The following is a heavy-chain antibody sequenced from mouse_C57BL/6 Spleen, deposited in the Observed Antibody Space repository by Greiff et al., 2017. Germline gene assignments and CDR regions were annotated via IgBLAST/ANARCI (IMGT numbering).Heavy chain of an antibody. Sequence: LQESGAELVRPGASVKMSCKASGYTFTSYNMHWVKQTPRQGLEWIGAIYPGNGDTSYNQKFKGKATLTVDKSSSTAYMQLSSLTSDDSAVYFCAMGELGLFDYWGQGTTLTVSS. J-gene: IGHJ2*01. CDR2: IYPGNGDT. CDR3: AMGELGLFDY. CDR1: GYTFTSYN. D-gene: IGHD4-1*01. V-gene: IGHV1-12*01.